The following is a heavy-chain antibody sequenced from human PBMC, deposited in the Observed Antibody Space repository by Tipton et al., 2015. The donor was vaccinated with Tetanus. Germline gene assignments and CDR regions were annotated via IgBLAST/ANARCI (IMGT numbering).Heavy chain of an antibody. CDR1: GFTSESPY. CDR3: ARRSLTNYGLDV. J-gene: IGHJ6*02. Sequence: SLRLSCAASGFTSESPYMHWVRQTPGKGLVWISRINPDGRRTNYADSVKGRFAISRDHAKNTVYLQMNSLRAEDTAVYFCARRSLTNYGLDVWGQGTPVTVSS. CDR2: INPDGRRT. V-gene: IGHV3-74*01. D-gene: IGHD1-1*01.